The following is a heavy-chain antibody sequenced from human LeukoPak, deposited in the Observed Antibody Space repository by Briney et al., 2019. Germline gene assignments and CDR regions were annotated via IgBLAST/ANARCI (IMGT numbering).Heavy chain of an antibody. V-gene: IGHV3-7*04. D-gene: IGHD4-23*01. CDR3: ARATTVVTIDF. J-gene: IGHJ4*02. CDR1: GFTFSSYW. CDR2: IKQDGSEK. Sequence: GGSLRLSCAASGFTFSSYWMSWVRQAPGKGLEWVANIKQDGSEKYYVDSVKGRFTISRDNAKNSLYLQMNSLRTEDTAVYYCARATTVVTIDFWGQGTLVTVSS.